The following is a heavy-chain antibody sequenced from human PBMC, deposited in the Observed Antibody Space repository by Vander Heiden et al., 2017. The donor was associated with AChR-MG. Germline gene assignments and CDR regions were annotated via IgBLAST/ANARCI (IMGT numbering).Heavy chain of an antibody. D-gene: IGHD6-6*01. J-gene: IGHJ4*02. CDR3: ARETIEYSSSSGWYYFDY. CDR1: GGSISSGSYY. CDR2: IYTSGST. Sequence: QVQLQESGPGLVQPSQTLSLTCTVSGGSISSGSYYWSWIRQPAGKGLEWIGRIYTSGSTNYNPSLKSRVTISVDTSKNQFSLKLSSVTAADTAVYYCARETIEYSSSSGWYYFDYWGQGTLVTVSS. V-gene: IGHV4-61*02.